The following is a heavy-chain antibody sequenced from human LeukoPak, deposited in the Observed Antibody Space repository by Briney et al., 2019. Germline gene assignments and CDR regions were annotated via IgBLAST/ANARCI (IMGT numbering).Heavy chain of an antibody. J-gene: IGHJ4*02. CDR1: GFTFSSYA. Sequence: GGSLRLSCAASGFTFSSYAMRWVRQAPGKGLEWVAVISYDGSNKYYADSVKGRFTISRDNSRNTLYLQMNSLRAEDTAVYYCARDRDGAYYDNPLDYWGQGTLVTVSS. CDR2: ISYDGSNK. D-gene: IGHD3-22*01. V-gene: IGHV3-30-3*01. CDR3: ARDRDGAYYDNPLDY.